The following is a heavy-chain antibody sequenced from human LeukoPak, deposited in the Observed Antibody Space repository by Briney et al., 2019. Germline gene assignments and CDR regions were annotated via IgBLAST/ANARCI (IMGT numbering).Heavy chain of an antibody. CDR3: ARELDSGYDR. V-gene: IGHV3-11*01. CDR1: GFTVSSNY. Sequence: GGSLRLSCAASGFTVSSNYMSWIRQAPGKGLEWLSYISSSGSTIYYADSVKGRFTISRDNARNSLYLQMDSLRAEDTAVYYCARELDSGYDRWGQGTLVTVSS. J-gene: IGHJ4*02. D-gene: IGHD5-12*01. CDR2: ISSSGSTI.